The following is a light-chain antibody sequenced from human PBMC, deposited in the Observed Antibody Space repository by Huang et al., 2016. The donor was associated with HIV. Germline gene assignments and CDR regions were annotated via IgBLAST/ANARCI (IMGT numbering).Light chain of an antibody. CDR1: QSISTY. V-gene: IGKV1-39*01. CDR3: QQSYNTRMYT. Sequence: DIQMTQFPSSLAASVGDRVTITCRASQSISTYLNWYQHKPGKAPDLLIYAAYNLQSGVPSRFSSSGSGTDFTLTISSLQPEDFATYYCQQSYNTRMYTFGQGTKLEIK. CDR2: AAY. J-gene: IGKJ2*01.